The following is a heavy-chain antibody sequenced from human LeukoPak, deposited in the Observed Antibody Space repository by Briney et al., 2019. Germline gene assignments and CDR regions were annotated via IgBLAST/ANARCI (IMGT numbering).Heavy chain of an antibody. D-gene: IGHD4-11*01. V-gene: IGHV4-4*07. J-gene: IGHJ6*03. CDR2: IYTSGST. CDR1: GGSISSYY. Sequence: PSETLSLTCTVSGGSISSYYWSWIRQPAGKGLEWIGRIYTSGSTNYNPSLKSRVTMSVDTSKNQFSLKLSSVTAADTAVYYCARESTVTTIYYYYMDVWGKGTTVTVSS. CDR3: ARESTVTTIYYYYMDV.